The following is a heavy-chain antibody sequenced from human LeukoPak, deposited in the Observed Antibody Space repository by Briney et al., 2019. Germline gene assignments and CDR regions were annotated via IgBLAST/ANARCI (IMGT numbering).Heavy chain of an antibody. CDR2: IIPIFGTA. CDR1: GGTFSSYV. CDR3: ARDLAARLSGYYYMDV. D-gene: IGHD6-6*01. V-gene: IGHV1-69*05. J-gene: IGHJ6*03. Sequence: GASVKVSCKASGGTFSSYVISWVRQAPGQGLEGMGGIIPIFGTANYAQKFQGRVTITTDESTSTAYMELSSLRSEDTAVYYCARDLAARLSGYYYMDVWGKGTTVTVSS.